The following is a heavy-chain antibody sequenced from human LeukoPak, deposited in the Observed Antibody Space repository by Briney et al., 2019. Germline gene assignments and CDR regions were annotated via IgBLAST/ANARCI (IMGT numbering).Heavy chain of an antibody. CDR2: IFYSGST. Sequence: SETLSLTCTVSGGSLTNYYWSWIRQPPGKGLEWIGYIFYSGSTKYNPSLKSPGTISLDTSKNHFPLRLSSVTPADTALYFCARGPAFDYWGQGTLVTVSS. CDR1: GGSLTNYY. CDR3: ARGPAFDY. J-gene: IGHJ4*02. V-gene: IGHV4-59*01.